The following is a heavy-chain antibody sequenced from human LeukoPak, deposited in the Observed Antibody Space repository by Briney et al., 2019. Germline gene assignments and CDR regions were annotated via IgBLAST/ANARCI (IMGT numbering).Heavy chain of an antibody. Sequence: PGGSPRLSCAASGFNLRTFWIHWIRQDAGGRLVWVSRISPDGSVTTYTASVKGRFAISRDNAKNTLYLEMNSLRADDAAIYYCASDSGLRSGGDSWGQGTPVTVSS. D-gene: IGHD1-26*01. J-gene: IGHJ4*02. CDR3: ASDSGLRSGGDS. V-gene: IGHV3-74*01. CDR2: ISPDGSVT. CDR1: GFNLRTFW.